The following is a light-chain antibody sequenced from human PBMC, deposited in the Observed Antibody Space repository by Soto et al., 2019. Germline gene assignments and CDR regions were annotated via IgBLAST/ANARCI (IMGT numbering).Light chain of an antibody. Sequence: QSVLTQPASVSGSPGQSITISCTGTSTDFVSYNRVSWYQQPPGTAPKLIIYEXXXXPSGVPDRFSGYKSGNSASLTISGLHAADDAAYYCRLYTSEKSYVFGTGTRVP. CDR2: EXX. CDR1: STDFVSYNR. V-gene: IGLV2-18*01. CDR3: RLYTSEKSYV. J-gene: IGLJ1*01.